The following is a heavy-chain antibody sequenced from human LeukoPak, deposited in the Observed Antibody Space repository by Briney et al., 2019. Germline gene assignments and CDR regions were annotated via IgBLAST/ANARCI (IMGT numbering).Heavy chain of an antibody. CDR2: IHGNGST. CDR1: GASITAHS. Sequence: SETLSLTCTVSGASITAHSWNWIRQTAGKGLEWIGRIHGNGSTNYNPSLKSRVTISVDTSKNQFSLKLSSATAADTAVYYCARGWGCYDSSGCDGAFDVWGQGTMVTVSS. J-gene: IGHJ3*01. V-gene: IGHV4-4*07. D-gene: IGHD3-22*01. CDR3: ARGWGCYDSSGCDGAFDV.